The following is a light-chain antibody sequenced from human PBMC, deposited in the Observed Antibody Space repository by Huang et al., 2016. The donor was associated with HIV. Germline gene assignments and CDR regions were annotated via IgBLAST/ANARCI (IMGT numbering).Light chain of an antibody. CDR2: AAS. CDR3: QQYNNWPRT. CDR1: QIISSH. Sequence: ETVMTQSPVTLSVSPGDRASLSCRSSQIISSHLAWYQQKPGQAPRLLIYAASTRATGVPARFSGSGAGTEFTLTISTLQSEDSAVYYCQQYNNWPRTFGQGTKVEIK. J-gene: IGKJ1*01. V-gene: IGKV3-15*01.